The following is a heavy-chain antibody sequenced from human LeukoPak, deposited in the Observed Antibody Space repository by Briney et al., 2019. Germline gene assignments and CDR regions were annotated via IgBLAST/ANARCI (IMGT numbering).Heavy chain of an antibody. D-gene: IGHD3-22*01. CDR2: INPNSGGT. CDR1: GYTFTGYY. Sequence: ASVKVSCEASGYTFTGYYMHWVRQAPGQGLEWMGWINPNSGGTNYAQKFQGRVTMTRDTSISTAYMELSRLRSDDTAVYYCARDLDSSGYYVRNAFDIWGQGTMVTVSS. J-gene: IGHJ3*02. CDR3: ARDLDSSGYYVRNAFDI. V-gene: IGHV1-2*02.